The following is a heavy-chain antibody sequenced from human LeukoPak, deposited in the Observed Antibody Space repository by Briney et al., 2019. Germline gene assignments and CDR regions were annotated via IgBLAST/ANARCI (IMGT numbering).Heavy chain of an antibody. J-gene: IGHJ3*02. CDR3: ARATYYDFWSGYYSNAFDI. Sequence: SETLSLTCTVSGGSISSGGYYWSWIRQPPGKGLEWIGYIYHSGSTNYNPSLKSRVTISVDTSKNQFSLKLSSVTAADTAVYYCARATYYDFWSGYYSNAFDIWGQGTMVTVSS. CDR2: IYHSGST. CDR1: GGSISSGGYY. D-gene: IGHD3-3*01. V-gene: IGHV4-61*08.